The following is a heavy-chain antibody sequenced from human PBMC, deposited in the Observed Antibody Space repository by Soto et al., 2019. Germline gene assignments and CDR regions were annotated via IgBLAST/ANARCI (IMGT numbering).Heavy chain of an antibody. CDR1: GGSFSGYY. Sequence: SETLSLTCAVYGGSFSGYYWNWIRQAPGKGLEWIGEIDHSGSTKYNPSLKSRVTISVDTSKYQFSLKVSSVTAADTAVYYCARDLGLRSAGDLYYYYMDVWGKGTTVTVSS. CDR2: IDHSGST. D-gene: IGHD4-17*01. J-gene: IGHJ6*03. CDR3: ARDLGLRSAGDLYYYYMDV. V-gene: IGHV4-34*01.